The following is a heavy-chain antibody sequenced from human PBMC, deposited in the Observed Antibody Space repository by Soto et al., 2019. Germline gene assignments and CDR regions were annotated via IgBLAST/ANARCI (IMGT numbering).Heavy chain of an antibody. D-gene: IGHD2-15*01. CDR3: ARRYGGSIDY. J-gene: IGHJ4*02. Sequence: PSETLSLTCTVSGGSISSGGYYWSWIRQHPGKGLEWIGYIYYSGSTNYNPSLKSRVTISVDTSKNQFSLKLSSVTAADTAVYYCARRYGGSIDYWGQGTLVTVSS. V-gene: IGHV4-31*03. CDR2: IYYSGST. CDR1: GGSISSGGYY.